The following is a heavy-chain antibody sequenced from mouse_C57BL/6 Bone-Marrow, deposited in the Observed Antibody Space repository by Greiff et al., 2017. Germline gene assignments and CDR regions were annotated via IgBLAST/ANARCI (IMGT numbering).Heavy chain of an antibody. CDR3: ANYYGSSSSFAY. CDR2: ISSGSSTI. V-gene: IGHV5-17*01. CDR1: GFTFSDYG. Sequence: EVNLVESGGGLVKPGGSLKLSCAASGFTFSDYGMHWVRQAPEKGLEGVAYISSGSSTIYYADNVKGRFTISRDYAKTTLFLQMTSLRSEYTAMYYCANYYGSSSSFAYWGQGTLVTVSA. D-gene: IGHD1-1*01. J-gene: IGHJ3*01.